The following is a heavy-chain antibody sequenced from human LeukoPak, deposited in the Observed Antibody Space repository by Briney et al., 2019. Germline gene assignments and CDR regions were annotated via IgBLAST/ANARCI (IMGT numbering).Heavy chain of an antibody. J-gene: IGHJ4*02. D-gene: IGHD2-21*02. V-gene: IGHV4-61*02. Sequence: SQTLSLTCTVSGGSISSGSYYWSWIRQPAGKGLEWIVRIYTSGSTNYNPSLKSRVTISVDTSKNQLSLKLSSVTDADTAVYYCAREHCGGDCQIDYWGQGTLVTVSS. CDR1: GGSISSGSYY. CDR2: IYTSGST. CDR3: AREHCGGDCQIDY.